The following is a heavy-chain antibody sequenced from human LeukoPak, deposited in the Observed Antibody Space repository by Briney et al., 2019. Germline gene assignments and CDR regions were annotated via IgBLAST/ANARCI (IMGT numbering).Heavy chain of an antibody. CDR2: INDDGSAT. CDR1: GFTFSNYW. Sequence: GGSLRLSCAASGFTFSNYWMHWIRQVPGKGLVWVSRINDDGSATFYADSVKGRFTISRDNAKNTLFLQINSLRAEDTAVYYCASRPKNDYGDRYWGQGTLVTVSS. D-gene: IGHD4-17*01. CDR3: ASRPKNDYGDRY. V-gene: IGHV3-74*01. J-gene: IGHJ4*02.